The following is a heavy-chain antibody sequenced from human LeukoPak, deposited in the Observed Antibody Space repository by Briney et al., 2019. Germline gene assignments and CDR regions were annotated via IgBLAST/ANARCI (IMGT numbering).Heavy chain of an antibody. D-gene: IGHD2-15*01. J-gene: IGHJ4*02. CDR2: FYKGDST. CDR1: GFSVSNSY. V-gene: IGHV3-53*01. Sequence: GGSLRLSCAASGFSVSNSYMYWVRQAPGKGLEWVSFFYKGDSTYYAKSVRGRFTISRDNSKNTLYLLMNSLIPEDTAVYYCAREVVSSPSYFDSWGQGTLVTVSS. CDR3: AREVVSSPSYFDS.